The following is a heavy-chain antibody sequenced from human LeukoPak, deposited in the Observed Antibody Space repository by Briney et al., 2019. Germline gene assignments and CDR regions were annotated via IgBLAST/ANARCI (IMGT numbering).Heavy chain of an antibody. J-gene: IGHJ4*02. D-gene: IGHD3-22*01. Sequence: EGSLRLSCAASGFTFSNYAMSWVRQAPGKGLEWVSAISASGGSTHYADSVKGRFIISRDNSKNTLYLQMNSLRAEDTAVYYCAKDSHYYYDSSGYLDYWGQGTLVTVSS. V-gene: IGHV3-23*01. CDR3: AKDSHYYYDSSGYLDY. CDR2: ISASGGST. CDR1: GFTFSNYA.